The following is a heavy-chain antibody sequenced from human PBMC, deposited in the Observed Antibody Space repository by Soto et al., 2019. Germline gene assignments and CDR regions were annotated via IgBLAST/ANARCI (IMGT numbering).Heavy chain of an antibody. V-gene: IGHV1-18*01. CDR1: GDTFTSYG. CDR2: ISAYNGNT. D-gene: IGHD2-2*01. CDR3: GRILGYCISTSCPYYYYGMDV. Sequence: ASVKVSCKACGDTFTSYGISWVRQAPGQGLEWMGWISAYNGNTNYAQKLQGRVTMTTDTSTSTAYMELRSLRSDDTAVYYCGRILGYCISTSCPYYYYGMDVWGQGTTVTVSS. J-gene: IGHJ6*02.